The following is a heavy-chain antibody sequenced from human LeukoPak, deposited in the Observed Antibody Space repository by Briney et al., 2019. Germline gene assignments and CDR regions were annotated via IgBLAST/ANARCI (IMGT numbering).Heavy chain of an antibody. D-gene: IGHD1-26*01. CDR1: GFTFSSYW. V-gene: IGHV3-74*01. J-gene: IGHJ4*02. CDR3: ARFRTKSGSLRYFDY. CDR2: INSDGSST. Sequence: PGGSLRLSCAASGFTFSSYWMHWVRQAPGKGLVWVSRINSDGSSTSYADSVKGRFTISGDNAKNTLYLQMNSLRAEDTAVYYCARFRTKSGSLRYFDYWGQGTLVTVS.